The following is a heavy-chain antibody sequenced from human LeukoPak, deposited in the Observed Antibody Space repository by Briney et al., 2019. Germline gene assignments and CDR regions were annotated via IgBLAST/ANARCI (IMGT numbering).Heavy chain of an antibody. CDR1: GYSFITFG. V-gene: IGHV1-18*01. Sequence: ASVKVSCQASGYSFITFGISWVRRAPGHGLEWMGYISGPSDDINYADNFQDRLTMTTDTSTSTAYMELRSLTSDDTAVYYCARDWDGRSDCFDPWGQGTLVIVSS. CDR3: ARDWDGRSDCFDP. CDR2: ISGPSDDI. D-gene: IGHD1-1*01. J-gene: IGHJ5*02.